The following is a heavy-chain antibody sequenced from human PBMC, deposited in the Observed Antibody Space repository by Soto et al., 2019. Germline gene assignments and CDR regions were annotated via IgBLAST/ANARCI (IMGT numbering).Heavy chain of an antibody. CDR2: IFSTGST. V-gene: IGHV4-4*07. D-gene: IGHD3-10*01. Sequence: PSETLSLTCTVSGGSISNYYWAWIRQPAGKGLEWLGRIFSTGSTNFNPSLERRVSMSVDTSKNQFSLTLRSMTAADTAVYYCAREASGFDFWGQGTLVTAPQ. CDR1: GGSISNYY. CDR3: AREASGFDF. J-gene: IGHJ4*02.